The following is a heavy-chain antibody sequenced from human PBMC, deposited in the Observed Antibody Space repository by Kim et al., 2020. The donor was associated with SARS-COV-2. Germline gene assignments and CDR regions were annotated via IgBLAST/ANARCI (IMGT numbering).Heavy chain of an antibody. CDR1: GGSISSGGYY. J-gene: IGHJ4*02. V-gene: IGHV4-31*03. CDR3: ARIRDDFWSGQIDY. Sequence: SETLSLTCTVSGGSISSGGYYWSWIRQHPGKGLEWIGYIYYSGSTYYNPSLKSRVTISVDTSKNQFSLKLSSVTAADTAVYYCARIRDDFWSGQIDYWGQGTLVTVSS. CDR2: IYYSGST. D-gene: IGHD3-3*01.